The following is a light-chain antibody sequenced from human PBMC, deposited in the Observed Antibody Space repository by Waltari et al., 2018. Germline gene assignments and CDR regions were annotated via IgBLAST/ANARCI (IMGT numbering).Light chain of an antibody. Sequence: QSALTQPASVSGSPGQSITISCTGTSNDIGTYKFVSWYQQHPGKAPKLIIYEFNQRPSGISNRFSGSKSGNTAALTIFGLQTEDEADYFCCSYVTGDTWVFGGGTKVAVL. CDR1: SNDIGTYKF. V-gene: IGLV2-23*02. J-gene: IGLJ3*02. CDR2: EFN. CDR3: CSYVTGDTWV.